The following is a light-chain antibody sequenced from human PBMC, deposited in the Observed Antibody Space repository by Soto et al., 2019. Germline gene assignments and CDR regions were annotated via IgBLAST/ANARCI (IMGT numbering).Light chain of an antibody. V-gene: IGLV1-40*01. Sequence: QSVLTQPPSVSGAPGQRVTISCAGSSSNIGAGYDVHWYQQLPGTAPKLLIYDNNKRPSGVPDRFSGSKYGTSASLAITGLQAEDEADYYCHSYDSGLTVSGGGTKVTVL. CDR1: SSNIGAGYD. CDR2: DNN. CDR3: HSYDSGLTV. J-gene: IGLJ2*01.